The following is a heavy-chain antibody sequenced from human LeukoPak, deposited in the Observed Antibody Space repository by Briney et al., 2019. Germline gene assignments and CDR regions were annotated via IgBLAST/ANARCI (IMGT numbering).Heavy chain of an antibody. CDR1: GGTFNSYA. CDR2: IIPRLGTT. Sequence: SAKVSCKPSGGTFNSYAINWVRQAPGQGLEWMGGIIPRLGTTKYIEKFQGRITITTDESTTTAYMELTSLRSEDTAVYYCAADGTDWGQGTLVTVSS. CDR3: AADGTD. V-gene: IGHV1-69*05. J-gene: IGHJ4*02.